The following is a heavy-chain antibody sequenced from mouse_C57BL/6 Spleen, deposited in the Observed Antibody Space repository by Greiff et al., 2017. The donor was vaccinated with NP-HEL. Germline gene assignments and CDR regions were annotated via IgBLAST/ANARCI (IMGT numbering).Heavy chain of an antibody. CDR2: IDPSDSET. Sequence: QVQLQQPGAELVRPGSSVKLSCKASGYTFTSYWMHWVKQRPIRGLEWIGNIDPSDSETHYNQKFKDKATLTVDKSSSTAYMQLSSLTSEDSAVYYCARPGYYGSSMSIDYWGQGTTLTVSS. V-gene: IGHV1-52*01. J-gene: IGHJ2*01. CDR3: ARPGYYGSSMSIDY. CDR1: GYTFTSYW. D-gene: IGHD1-1*01.